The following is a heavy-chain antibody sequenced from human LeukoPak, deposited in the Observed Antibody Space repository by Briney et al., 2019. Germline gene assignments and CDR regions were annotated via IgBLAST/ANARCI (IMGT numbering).Heavy chain of an antibody. Sequence: GASLRLSCAASGFTFTSYAMSWVRQAPGKGLEWVSVISGSGGSTNYADSVKGRFTISRDNSKNTLYLQMNSLTAEDTAVYYCAKDGGDYFDYWGQGTLVTVSS. D-gene: IGHD4-17*01. CDR1: GFTFTSYA. CDR2: ISGSGGST. V-gene: IGHV3-23*01. CDR3: AKDGGDYFDY. J-gene: IGHJ4*02.